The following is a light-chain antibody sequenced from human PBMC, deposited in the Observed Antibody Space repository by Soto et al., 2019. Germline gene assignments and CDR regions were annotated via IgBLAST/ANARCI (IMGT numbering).Light chain of an antibody. CDR2: AAS. V-gene: IGKV3-20*01. J-gene: IGKJ3*01. CDR3: QQYNDSPLT. CDR1: QTLSTNS. Sequence: EIVLTQSPGTLSLPPGERATLSCRASQTLSTNSLAWYQQRPGQTPRLLIYAASTRDTDIPDRFNGSGSGTDFALTISRLEPEDFALYYCQQYNDSPLTFGPGTKVDIK.